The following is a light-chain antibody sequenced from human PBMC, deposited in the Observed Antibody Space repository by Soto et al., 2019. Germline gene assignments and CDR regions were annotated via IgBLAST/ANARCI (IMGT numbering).Light chain of an antibody. CDR3: SSYTTTKTLYV. V-gene: IGLV2-14*01. CDR2: EVF. CDR1: NSDVGSYNY. Sequence: QSVLTQPASVSGSPGQSITIPCTGTNSDVGSYNYVSWYQHHPGKAPKLMIYEVFNRPSGVSSRFSGSKSGSTASLTISGLQAEDEADYYCSSYTTTKTLYVFGTGTKVTVL. J-gene: IGLJ1*01.